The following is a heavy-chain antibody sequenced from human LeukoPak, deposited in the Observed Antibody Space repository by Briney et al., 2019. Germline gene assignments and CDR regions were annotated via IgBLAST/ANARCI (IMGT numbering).Heavy chain of an antibody. CDR1: GFTFSSYA. J-gene: IGHJ4*02. Sequence: GGSLRLSCAASGFTFSSYAMSWVRQAPGKGLEWVSAISGSGGSTYYADSVKGRFTISGDNSKNTLYLQMNSLRAEDTAVYYCANGLRRWIQLWLPAGYWGQGTLVTVSS. V-gene: IGHV3-23*01. CDR2: ISGSGGST. CDR3: ANGLRRWIQLWLPAGY. D-gene: IGHD5-18*01.